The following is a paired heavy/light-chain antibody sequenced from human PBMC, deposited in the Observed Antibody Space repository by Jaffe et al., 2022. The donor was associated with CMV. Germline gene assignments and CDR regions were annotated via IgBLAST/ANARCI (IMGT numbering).Light chain of an antibody. CDR1: QSISSY. CDR3: QQSYSTPQGFIT. J-gene: IGKJ3*01. CDR2: AAS. Sequence: DIQMTQSPSSLSASVGDRVTITCRASQSISSYLNWYQQKPGKAPKLLIYAASSLQSGVPSRFSGSGSGTDFTLTISSLQPEDFATYYCQQSYSTPQGFITFGPGTKVDIK. V-gene: IGKV1-39*01.
Heavy chain of an antibody. CDR2: IIPIFGTA. CDR1: GGTFSSYA. D-gene: IGHD6-13*01. CDR3: ARVGSYSSSSGYYYYGMDV. J-gene: IGHJ6*02. V-gene: IGHV1-69*01. Sequence: QVQLVQSGAEVKKPGSSVKVSCKASGGTFSSYAISWVRQAPGQGLEWMGGIIPIFGTANYAQKFQGRVTITADESTSTAYMELSSLRSEDTAVYYCARVGSYSSSSGYYYYGMDVWGQGTTVTVSS.